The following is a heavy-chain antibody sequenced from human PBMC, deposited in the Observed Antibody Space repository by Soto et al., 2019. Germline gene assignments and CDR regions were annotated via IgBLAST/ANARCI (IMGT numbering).Heavy chain of an antibody. CDR2: IKSKTDGGTT. J-gene: IGHJ4*02. CDR3: TTEKRTGTPTVFDY. CDR1: GFTFSNAW. D-gene: IGHD1-7*01. V-gene: IGHV3-15*07. Sequence: GGSLRLSCAASGFTFSNAWMNWVRQAPGKGLEWVGRIKSKTDGGTTDYAAPVKGRFTISRDDSKNTLYLQMNSLKTEDTAVYYCTTEKRTGTPTVFDYWGQGTLVTVSS.